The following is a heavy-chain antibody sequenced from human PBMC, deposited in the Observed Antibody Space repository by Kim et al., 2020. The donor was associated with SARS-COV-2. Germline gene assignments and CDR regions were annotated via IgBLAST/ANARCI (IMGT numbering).Heavy chain of an antibody. CDR3: ARPSSRFGDYAL. CDR1: GGSISTAFY. V-gene: IGHV4-39*01. J-gene: IGHJ4*02. D-gene: IGHD3-10*01. Sequence: SENLSLTCTVSGGSISTAFYWGWIRQPPGKGLEWIGSVYYTGDTYYSPSLKGRVTIYVDTSKNQFSLDVNSVTAADTAMYYCARPSSRFGDYALWGQGTLVTVFS. CDR2: VYYTGDT.